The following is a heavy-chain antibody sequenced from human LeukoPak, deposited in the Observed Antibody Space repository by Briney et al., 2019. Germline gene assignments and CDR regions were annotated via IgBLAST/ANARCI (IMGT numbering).Heavy chain of an antibody. CDR1: GFTFSSYA. CDR3: VKPGSRFDY. V-gene: IGHV3-64D*06. Sequence: GGSLRLSCSASGFTFSSYAMHWVRQAPGEGLEYVAVISSNGGSTYYADSVKGRFTISRDNSKNTLYLQMSSLRAEDTAVYYCVKPGSRFDYWGQGTLVTVS. J-gene: IGHJ4*02. CDR2: ISSNGGST. D-gene: IGHD6-25*01.